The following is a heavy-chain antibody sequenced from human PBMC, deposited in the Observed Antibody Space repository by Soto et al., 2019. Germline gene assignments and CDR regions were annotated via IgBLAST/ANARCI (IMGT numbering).Heavy chain of an antibody. D-gene: IGHD4-17*01. J-gene: IGHJ5*02. CDR2: IYYSGST. Sequence: QVQLQESGPGLVKPSQTLSLTCTVSGGSISSGGYYWSWIRQPPGKGLEWIGYIYYSGSTYYNPSLKSRFTIAVDASKNQCSLKLSSVTAADTAVYYCARVEGNDFGDYVVNWCEPFGQGTLVTVSS. CDR1: GGSISSGGYY. V-gene: IGHV4-31*03. CDR3: ARVEGNDFGDYVVNWCEP.